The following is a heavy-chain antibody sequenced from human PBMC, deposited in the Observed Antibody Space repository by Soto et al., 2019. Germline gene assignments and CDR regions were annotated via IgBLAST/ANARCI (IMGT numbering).Heavy chain of an antibody. CDR2: IYYSGST. D-gene: IGHD4-17*01. J-gene: IGHJ4*02. V-gene: IGHV4-59*01. CDR1: GGSISSYY. Sequence: QVQLQESGPGLVKPSETLSLTCTVSGGSISSYYWSWIRQPPGKGLEWIEYIYYSGSTNYNPSLKSRVTISVDTSKNQFSLKLSSVTAADTAVYYCARATVTHGPCLDYWGQGTLVTVSS. CDR3: ARATVTHGPCLDY.